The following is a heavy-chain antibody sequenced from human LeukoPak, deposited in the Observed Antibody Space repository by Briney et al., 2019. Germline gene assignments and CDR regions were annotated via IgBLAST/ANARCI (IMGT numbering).Heavy chain of an antibody. CDR1: GFPFSSYG. Sequence: PGGSLRLSCTASGFPFSSYGMHWVRQTPGHGLEWVAFMRYDGKTEYYADSVKGRFTIAREYSQSTVHLHLNALRPDDAAVYFCAKDLNTVVMQYFDSWGQGTLVSVSS. CDR2: MRYDGKTE. D-gene: IGHD2-21*01. V-gene: IGHV3-30*02. CDR3: AKDLNTVVMQYFDS. J-gene: IGHJ4*02.